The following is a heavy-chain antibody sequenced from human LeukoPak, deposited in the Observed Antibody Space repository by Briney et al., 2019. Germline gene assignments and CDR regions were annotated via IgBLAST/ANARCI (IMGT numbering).Heavy chain of an antibody. CDR1: GFTFRSHA. Sequence: GGSLRLPCVGSGFTFRSHAMSWVRQAPEKGLEFVSGIYENGGTTYYADSVKGRFSISRDNSKNTLYLQMDSLRGEDTAVYYCAKDFRIGYSAHFDYWGQXALVTVSS. J-gene: IGHJ4*02. CDR3: AKDFRIGYSAHFDY. D-gene: IGHD2-21*01. V-gene: IGHV3-23*01. CDR2: IYENGGTT.